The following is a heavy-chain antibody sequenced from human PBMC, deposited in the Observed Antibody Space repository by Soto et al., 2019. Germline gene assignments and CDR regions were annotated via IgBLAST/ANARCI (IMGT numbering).Heavy chain of an antibody. J-gene: IGHJ4*02. CDR3: ARDLAVGATRVFFDY. CDR2: INHSGRT. CDR1: GGSFSGYY. Sequence: QVQLQQWGAGLLKPSETLSLTCAVYGGSFSGYYWSWIRQPPGKGLEWIGEINHSGRTNYNPSLKSRVTISVDTSKTQFSLKLSSVTAAYTAVYYCARDLAVGATRVFFDYWGQGTLVTVSS. D-gene: IGHD1-26*01. V-gene: IGHV4-34*01.